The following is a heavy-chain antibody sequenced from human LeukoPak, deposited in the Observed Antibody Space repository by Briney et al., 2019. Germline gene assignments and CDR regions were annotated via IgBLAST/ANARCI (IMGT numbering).Heavy chain of an antibody. CDR1: GFTFRNYA. Sequence: GGSLTLSCAASGFTFRNYAMSWVRQAPGKGLEWVSVISGSGGSTHYSDSVKGRFTISRDNAKNTVYLEMNSLRAEDMAVYSCARSIGHCTGSSCFEDAFDLWGQGTMVTVSS. D-gene: IGHD2-8*02. CDR3: ARSIGHCTGSSCFEDAFDL. CDR2: ISGSGGST. V-gene: IGHV3-23*01. J-gene: IGHJ3*01.